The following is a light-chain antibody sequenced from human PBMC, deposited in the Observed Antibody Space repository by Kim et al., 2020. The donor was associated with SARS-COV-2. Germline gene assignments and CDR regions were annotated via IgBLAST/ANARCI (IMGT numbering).Light chain of an antibody. J-gene: IGLJ3*02. V-gene: IGLV1-40*01. CDR2: ANN. CDR1: SSNIGAGYD. Sequence: VTTSCTGNSSNIGAGYDVHWYRQLPGTAPKLLIFANNNRPSGVPDRFSGSKSGTSASLAITGLQAGDAADYFCQSYDSSLNGWVFGGGTQLTVL. CDR3: QSYDSSLNGWV.